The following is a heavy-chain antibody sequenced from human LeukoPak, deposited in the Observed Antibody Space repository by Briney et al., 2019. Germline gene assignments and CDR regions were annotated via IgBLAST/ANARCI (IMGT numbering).Heavy chain of an antibody. CDR3: ARDAFTSSSGWYFDL. Sequence: SETLSLTCTVSGGSISSYYWSWIRQPPGKGLEWIGYIYYSGSTYYNPSLKSRVTISVDTSENQFSLKLSSVTAADTAVYYCARDAFTSSSGWYFDLWGRGTLVSVSS. CDR2: IYYSGST. D-gene: IGHD6-19*01. J-gene: IGHJ2*01. V-gene: IGHV4-59*12. CDR1: GGSISSYY.